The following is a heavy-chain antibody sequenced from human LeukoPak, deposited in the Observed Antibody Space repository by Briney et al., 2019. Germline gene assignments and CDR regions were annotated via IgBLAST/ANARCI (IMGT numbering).Heavy chain of an antibody. CDR1: GYTFTSYY. CDR2: INPSGGST. V-gene: IGHV1-46*01. J-gene: IGHJ6*04. CDR3: ARDKGRTSPHWGMDV. D-gene: IGHD2-2*01. Sequence: GASVKVSCKASGYTFTSYYMHWVRQAPGQGLEWMGIINPSGGSTSYAQKFQGRVTMTRGTSTSTVYMELSSLRSEDTAVYYCARDKGRTSPHWGMDVWGKGTTVTVSS.